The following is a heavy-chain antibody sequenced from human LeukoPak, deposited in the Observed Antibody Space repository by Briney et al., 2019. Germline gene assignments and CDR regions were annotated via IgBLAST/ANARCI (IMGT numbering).Heavy chain of an antibody. V-gene: IGHV3-7*05. D-gene: IGHD2-8*01. CDR2: IKQDGSEK. CDR1: GFTFSNYW. Sequence: PGGSLRLSCEASGFTFSNYWMSWVRQAPGKGLEWVANIKQDGSEKYYVDSVKGRFTISRDNAKNSLYLQMNSLRAEDTAVYYCARAGQGGCTNGVCPRGFDYWGQGTLVTVSS. CDR3: ARAGQGGCTNGVCPRGFDY. J-gene: IGHJ4*02.